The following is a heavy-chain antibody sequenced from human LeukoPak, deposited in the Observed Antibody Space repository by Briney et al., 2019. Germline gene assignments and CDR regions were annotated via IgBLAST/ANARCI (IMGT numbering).Heavy chain of an antibody. J-gene: IGHJ5*02. V-gene: IGHV3-23*01. D-gene: IGHD2-2*01. CDR2: ISSSGGST. Sequence: GGSLRLSCAASGFTFSSYAMSWVRQSPGKGLEWVSTISSSGGSTYYADSVKGRFTISRDNSKNTLYLQMNSLRAEDTAVYYCATSSNAPGNHWGQGTLVTVSS. CDR1: GFTFSSYA. CDR3: ATSSNAPGNH.